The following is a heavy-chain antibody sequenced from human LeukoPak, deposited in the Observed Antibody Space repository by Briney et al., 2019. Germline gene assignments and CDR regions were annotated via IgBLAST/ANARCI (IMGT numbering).Heavy chain of an antibody. CDR3: ARDKDLYANYYFDY. Sequence: PGGSLRLSCAASGFTFSGYALHWVRQAPGKGLEWVAVISYDGRDKHFADSVKGRVTISRDNSKNTLFLQMNSLRAEDTAVYYCARDKDLYANYYFDYWGQGTLVTVSS. V-gene: IGHV3-30*04. CDR2: ISYDGRDK. D-gene: IGHD5/OR15-5a*01. CDR1: GFTFSGYA. J-gene: IGHJ4*02.